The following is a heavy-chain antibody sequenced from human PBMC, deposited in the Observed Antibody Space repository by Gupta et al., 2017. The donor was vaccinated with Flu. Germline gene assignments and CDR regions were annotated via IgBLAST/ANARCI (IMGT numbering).Heavy chain of an antibody. Sequence: QVQLVQSGAEVKKPGSSVKVSCKASGGTFSSYTISWVRQAPGQGLEWMGRIIPILGIANYAQKCQGRVTITADKSTSTAYMELSSLRSEDTAVYYCARDRGSGSYGRGETFDIWGQGTMVTVSS. CDR3: ARDRGSGSYGRGETFDI. V-gene: IGHV1-69*08. CDR1: GGTFSSYT. D-gene: IGHD1-26*01. CDR2: IIPILGIA. J-gene: IGHJ3*02.